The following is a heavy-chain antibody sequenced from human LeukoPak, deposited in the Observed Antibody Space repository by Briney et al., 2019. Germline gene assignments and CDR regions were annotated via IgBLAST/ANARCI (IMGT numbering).Heavy chain of an antibody. Sequence: PGGSLRLSCAASGFTFDDYGMSWVRQAPGKGLEWVSGINWNGGSTGYADSVKGRFTISRDNAKNSLYLQASSLRAEDTAWYYCARGQNYYGSGSQTFGIWGQGTMVTVSS. CDR1: GFTFDDYG. CDR3: ARGQNYYGSGSQTFGI. CDR2: INWNGGST. D-gene: IGHD3-10*01. V-gene: IGHV3-20*04. J-gene: IGHJ3*02.